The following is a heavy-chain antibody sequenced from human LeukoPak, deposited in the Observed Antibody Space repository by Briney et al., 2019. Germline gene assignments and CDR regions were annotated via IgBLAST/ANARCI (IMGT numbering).Heavy chain of an antibody. D-gene: IGHD2-2*02. CDR2: INPNSGGT. CDR1: GYTFTGYY. CDR3: ARDPYCSSTSCYTGPSDYYGMDV. Sequence: ASVKVSCKASGYTFTGYYMHWVRQAPGQGLEWMGWINPNSGGTNYAQKFQGRVTMTRDTSISTAYMELSRLRSDDTAVYYCARDPYCSSTSCYTGPSDYYGMDVWGQGTTVTVPS. V-gene: IGHV1-2*02. J-gene: IGHJ6*02.